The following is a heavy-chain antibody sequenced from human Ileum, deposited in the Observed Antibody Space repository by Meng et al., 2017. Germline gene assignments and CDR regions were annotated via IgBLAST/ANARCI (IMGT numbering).Heavy chain of an antibody. CDR3: ARVVDNEFDY. CDR1: AYTSTRYD. V-gene: IGHV1-8*01. J-gene: IGHJ4*02. Sequence: RVQTGTEVKKHATPVQVSWTAYAYTSTRYDINRQRQATRQRLEWIRWMNQNSGNTDYAPKFQGRLTMTRDTSISTAYMELSSLRSEDTAVYFCARVVDNEFDYWGQGTLVTVSS. CDR2: MNQNSGNT. D-gene: IGHD2-8*01.